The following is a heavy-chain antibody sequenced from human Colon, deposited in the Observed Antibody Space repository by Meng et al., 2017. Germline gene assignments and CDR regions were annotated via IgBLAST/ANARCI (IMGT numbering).Heavy chain of an antibody. V-gene: IGHV3-21*01. D-gene: IGHD6-6*01. J-gene: IGHJ6*02. Sequence: GGPLRLSCAASGITFSTYSMHWVRQAPGKGLEWVASISSSSTYIYYEDSVKGRFIISRDNAKKSLYLQLSSLRAEDTAVYYCARDSSAGRDYYYGMDVWGQGTTVTVSS. CDR2: ISSSSTYI. CDR3: ARDSSAGRDYYYGMDV. CDR1: GITFSTYS.